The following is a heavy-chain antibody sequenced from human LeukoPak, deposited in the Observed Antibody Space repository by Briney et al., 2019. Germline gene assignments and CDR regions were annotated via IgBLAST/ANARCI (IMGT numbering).Heavy chain of an antibody. CDR2: ISYDGSNK. J-gene: IGHJ4*02. CDR1: GFTFSSYA. Sequence: GGSLRLSCAASGFTFSSYAMHWVRQAPGKGLERVAVISYDGSNKYYADSVKGRFTISRDNSKNTLYLQMDSLRAEDTAVYYCARDGLLRGSYHDYWGQGTLVTVSS. D-gene: IGHD1-26*01. CDR3: ARDGLLRGSYHDY. V-gene: IGHV3-30*04.